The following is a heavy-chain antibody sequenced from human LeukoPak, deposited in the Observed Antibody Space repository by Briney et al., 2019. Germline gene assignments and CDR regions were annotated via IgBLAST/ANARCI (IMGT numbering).Heavy chain of an antibody. CDR2: LTDSGSHT. J-gene: IGHJ4*02. CDR1: GFTFSNHG. V-gene: IGHV3-23*01. Sequence: GGSLRLSCAASGFTFSNHGMIWVRQAPGKGLQWVSALTDSGSHTFYSDSVKGRFTISRDNSRNSLHLQMNSVRVEDTAIYYCGRIWTVGATDFWGQGTLVTVSS. D-gene: IGHD1-26*01. CDR3: GRIWTVGATDF.